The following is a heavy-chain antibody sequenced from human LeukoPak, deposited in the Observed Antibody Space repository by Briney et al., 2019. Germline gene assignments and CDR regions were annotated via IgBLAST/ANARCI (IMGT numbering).Heavy chain of an antibody. CDR2: IYYSGST. V-gene: IGHV4-31*03. CDR1: GASISRGGYY. J-gene: IGHJ3*01. D-gene: IGHD3-22*01. CDR3: ARKNSSGHYYAGNAFDV. Sequence: SQTLSLTCTVSGASISRGGYYWSWIRQHPGKGLEWIGDIYYSGSTYYNPSLKSRVTISVDTSKKQFSLKLSSVTAADTAVYYCARKNSSGHYYAGNAFDVWGPGTMVTVSS.